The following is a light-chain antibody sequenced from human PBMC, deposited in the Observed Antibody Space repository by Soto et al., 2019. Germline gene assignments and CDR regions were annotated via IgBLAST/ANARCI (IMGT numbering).Light chain of an antibody. J-gene: IGLJ1*01. CDR1: GSNIGAGYD. CDR3: QSYDSNLDVRYV. V-gene: IGLV1-40*01. CDR2: GDS. Sequence: QSVLTQPPSVSGAPGQRVTISCPGSGSNIGAGYDVHWYQHRPGTAPKLLVFGDSHRPSVVPDRFSGSMSGTSASLAITGLQAEDEGDYYCQSYDSNLDVRYVFGTGTKVTVL.